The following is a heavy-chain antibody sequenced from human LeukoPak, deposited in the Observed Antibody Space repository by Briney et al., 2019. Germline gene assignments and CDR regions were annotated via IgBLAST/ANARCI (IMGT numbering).Heavy chain of an antibody. CDR3: ARVLRYFEAVDY. Sequence: GGSLRLSCAASGFTFSSYAMSWVRQGPGKGLEWVSTVSGSGDSTYYADSVKGRFTISRDISKNTLYLQMNSLRAEDTAIYYCARVLRYFEAVDYWGQGVLVTVSS. CDR1: GFTFSSYA. V-gene: IGHV3-23*01. CDR2: VSGSGDST. J-gene: IGHJ4*02. D-gene: IGHD3-9*01.